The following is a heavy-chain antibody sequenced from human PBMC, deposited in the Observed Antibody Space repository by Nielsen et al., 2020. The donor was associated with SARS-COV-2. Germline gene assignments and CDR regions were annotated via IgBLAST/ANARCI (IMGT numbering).Heavy chain of an antibody. CDR2: ISWNSGSI. CDR1: GFTFSSYG. V-gene: IGHV3-9*01. CDR3: AKDSGSYGDYNSYNWFDP. Sequence: GGSLRLSCAASGFTFSSYGMHWVRQAPGKGLEWVSGISWNSGSIGYADSVKGRFTISRDNAKNSLYLQMNSLRAEDTALYYCAKDSGSYGDYNSYNWFDPWGQGTLVTVSS. J-gene: IGHJ5*02. D-gene: IGHD4-17*01.